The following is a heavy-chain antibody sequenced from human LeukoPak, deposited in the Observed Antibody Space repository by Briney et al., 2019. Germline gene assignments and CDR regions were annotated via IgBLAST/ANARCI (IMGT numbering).Heavy chain of an antibody. V-gene: IGHV5-51*01. CDR2: IYPGYSDA. J-gene: IGHJ5*02. Sequence: GESLKISCKISGYKLTNNWIGWVRQLPGKCLEWMGLIYPGYSDAKYSPSVQGQVTLSVDASISTAYLQLSGLRASDTAIYYCVRFALTSSLDHWGQGTLVTVSS. CDR3: VRFALTSSLDH. CDR1: GYKLTNNW. D-gene: IGHD6-13*01.